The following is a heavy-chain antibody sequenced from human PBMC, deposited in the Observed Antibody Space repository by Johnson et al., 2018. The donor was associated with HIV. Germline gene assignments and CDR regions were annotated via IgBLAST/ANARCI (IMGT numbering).Heavy chain of an antibody. CDR2: IRNDGSNK. CDR3: ARSPEGDAFDI. J-gene: IGHJ3*02. D-gene: IGHD1-26*01. CDR1: GFSFSTYG. Sequence: QVQLVESGGGVVQPGGSLRLSCATSGFSFSTYGMHWVRQAPGRGLEWVTFIRNDGSNKYYADSVKGRFTISRDNSKNTLYLQMNSLRAEDTAVYYCARSPEGDAFDIWGQGTGVTVSS. V-gene: IGHV3-30*02.